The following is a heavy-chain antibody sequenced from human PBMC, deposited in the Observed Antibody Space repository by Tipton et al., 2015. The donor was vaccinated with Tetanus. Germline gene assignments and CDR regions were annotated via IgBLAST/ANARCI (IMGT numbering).Heavy chain of an antibody. CDR3: ARGGLTPYEKDY. Sequence: TLSLTCTVSGGSISSGGYYWSWIRQHPGKGLEWIGYIYYSGSTYYNPSLKSRVTISVDTSKSQFSLKLSSVTAADTAVYYCARGGLTPYEKDYWGQGTLVTVSS. V-gene: IGHV4-31*03. CDR2: IYYSGST. CDR1: GGSISSGGYY. D-gene: IGHD3-3*01. J-gene: IGHJ4*02.